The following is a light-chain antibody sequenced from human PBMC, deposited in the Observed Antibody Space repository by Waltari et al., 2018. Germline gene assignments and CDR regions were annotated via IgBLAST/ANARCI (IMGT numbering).Light chain of an antibody. CDR1: GSNIGAGHD. J-gene: IGLJ3*02. V-gene: IGLV1-40*01. CDR3: QSYDTSLSVV. CDR2: GSS. Sequence: SVLTQPPSVSGAPGQRVTLSCTGRGSNIGAGHDVPWYQQLPRAAPKLLIYGSSTRPLGVPDRFFGSTSGTSASLAITGLQAEDEADYYCQSYDTSLSVVFGGGTKLTVL.